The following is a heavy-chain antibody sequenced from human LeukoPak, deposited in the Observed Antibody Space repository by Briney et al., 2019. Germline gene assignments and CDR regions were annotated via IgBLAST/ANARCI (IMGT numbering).Heavy chain of an antibody. CDR3: ARDLRGYSYGYHYYYYMDV. CDR1: GYTFTGYC. V-gene: IGHV1-2*02. Sequence: ASVKVSCKASGYTFTGYCMHWVRQAPGQGLEWMGWINPNSGGTNYAQKFQGRVTMARDTSISTAYMELSRLRSDDTAVYYCARDLRGYSYGYHYYYYMDVWGKGTTVTVSS. D-gene: IGHD5-18*01. J-gene: IGHJ6*03. CDR2: INPNSGGT.